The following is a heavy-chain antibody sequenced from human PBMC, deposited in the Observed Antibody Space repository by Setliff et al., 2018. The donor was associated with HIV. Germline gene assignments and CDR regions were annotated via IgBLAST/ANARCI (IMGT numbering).Heavy chain of an antibody. CDR3: ARDRLDGYNSGFDY. Sequence: SETLSLTCTASGGSIISYYWSWIRQPPGKGLEWIGYIYYSGSTTYNPSLKSRVTISVDTSKNQFSLKLSSVTAADTAVYYCARDRLDGYNSGFDYWGQGTLVTVSS. D-gene: IGHD5-12*01. J-gene: IGHJ4*02. V-gene: IGHV4-59*01. CDR1: GGSIISYY. CDR2: IYYSGST.